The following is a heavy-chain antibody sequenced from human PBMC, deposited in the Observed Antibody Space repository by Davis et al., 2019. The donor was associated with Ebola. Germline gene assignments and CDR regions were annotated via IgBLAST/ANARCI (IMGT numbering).Heavy chain of an antibody. Sequence: GESLKISCAASRFTFSGSAMHWVRQASGKGLEWVGRIRSKANSYATAYAASVKGRFTISRDDSKNTAYLQMNSLKTEETAVYYCEKAAYGDYGFDYWGQGTLVTVSS. D-gene: IGHD4-17*01. CDR3: EKAAYGDYGFDY. V-gene: IGHV3-73*01. CDR1: RFTFSGSA. J-gene: IGHJ4*02. CDR2: IRSKANSYAT.